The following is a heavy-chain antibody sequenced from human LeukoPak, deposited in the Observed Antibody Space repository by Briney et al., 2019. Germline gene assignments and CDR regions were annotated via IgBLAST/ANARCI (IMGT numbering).Heavy chain of an antibody. D-gene: IGHD2/OR15-2a*01. CDR1: GFTFSNYA. Sequence: PGGSLRLSCAAPGFTFSNYAMRWVRQAPGKGLEWVSGISGSGGNTDYGDSVRGRFTISRDNSKNTVYLQMDSLRAEDTAVYYCAKKSPAGNIDYWGQGTLVTVSS. J-gene: IGHJ4*02. CDR2: ISGSGGNT. CDR3: AKKSPAGNIDY. V-gene: IGHV3-23*01.